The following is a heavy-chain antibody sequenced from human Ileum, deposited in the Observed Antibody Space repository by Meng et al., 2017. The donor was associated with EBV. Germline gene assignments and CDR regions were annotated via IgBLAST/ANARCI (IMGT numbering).Heavy chain of an antibody. CDR2: INHRGGA. J-gene: IGHJ4*02. CDR1: GGSFSGYY. V-gene: IGHV4-34*01. Sequence: QVQLQQGGAGLLKPSETLSLPCAVYGGSFSGYYWSWIRQPPGKGLEWIGEINHRGGAFYNPSLKSRVTMSIDTSKNQFSLKLNSVTAADTAVYYCASHPGGNSQYYSSGDDYWGQGALVTVSS. CDR3: ASHPGGNSQYYSSGDDY. D-gene: IGHD3-22*01.